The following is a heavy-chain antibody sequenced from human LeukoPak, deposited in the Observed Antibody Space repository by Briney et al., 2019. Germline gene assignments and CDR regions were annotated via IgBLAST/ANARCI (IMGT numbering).Heavy chain of an antibody. V-gene: IGHV3-7*05. Sequence: GGSLRLSCAASGFTFSSYAMSWVRQAPGKGLEWVANIKQDGSEKVYADSVKGRFTFSRDNAENSLYLQVNSLRVEDTAVYYCARMGWAYSTYARDWFDPWGQGTLVTVSS. J-gene: IGHJ5*02. CDR3: ARMGWAYSTYARDWFDP. CDR1: GFTFSSYA. D-gene: IGHD4-11*01. CDR2: IKQDGSEK.